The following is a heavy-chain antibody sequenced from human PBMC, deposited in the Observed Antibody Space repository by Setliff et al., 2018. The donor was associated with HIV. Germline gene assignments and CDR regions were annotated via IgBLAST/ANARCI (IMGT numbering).Heavy chain of an antibody. Sequence: PGGSLRLSCAASGFTFSNYAMHWVRQAPGKGLEWVSSISSSTSYIFYADSVKGRFTISRDNAKNSLYLQMDSLRAEDTAVYYCAKNLYRSGWSPLDYWGQGTLVTVSS. CDR1: GFTFSNYA. CDR3: AKNLYRSGWSPLDY. J-gene: IGHJ4*02. D-gene: IGHD6-13*01. V-gene: IGHV3-21*03. CDR2: ISSSTSYI.